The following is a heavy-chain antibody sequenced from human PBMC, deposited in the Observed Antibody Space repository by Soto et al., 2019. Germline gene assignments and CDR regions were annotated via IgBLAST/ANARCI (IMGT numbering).Heavy chain of an antibody. D-gene: IGHD6-13*01. CDR2: IYYSGST. J-gene: IGHJ4*02. CDR3: ARHFGKYSSSWPY. V-gene: IGHV4-39*01. CDR1: GGSISSSSYY. Sequence: QLQLQESGPGLVKPSETLSLTCTVSGGSISSSSYYWGWIRQPPGKGLEWIGSIYYSGSTYYNPSLKSRVTISVDTSKNQFTLKLSSVTAADTAVYYCARHFGKYSSSWPYWGQVNLVTVSS.